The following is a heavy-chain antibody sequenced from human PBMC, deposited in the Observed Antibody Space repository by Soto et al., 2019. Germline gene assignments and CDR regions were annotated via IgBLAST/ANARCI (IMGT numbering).Heavy chain of an antibody. J-gene: IGHJ4*02. V-gene: IGHV1-8*01. D-gene: IGHD2-15*01. CDR1: GYTFTSYD. CDR2: MNPNSGNT. Sequence: ASVKVSCKASGYTFTSYDINWVRQATGQGLEWMGWMNPNSGNTGYAQKFQGRVTMTRNTSISTAYMELSSLRSEDTAVYYCAKCSGGSCYQPLDYWGQGTLVTVSS. CDR3: AKCSGGSCYQPLDY.